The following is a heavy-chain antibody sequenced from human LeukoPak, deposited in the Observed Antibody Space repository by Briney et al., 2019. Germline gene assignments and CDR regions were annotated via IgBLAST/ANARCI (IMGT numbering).Heavy chain of an antibody. J-gene: IGHJ4*02. Sequence: SGTLSLTCAVSGGSISSSNWWSWIRQPPGKGLEWIGEIYHSGSTNYNPSLKSRVTISVDKSKNQFSLKLSSVTAADTAVYYCASRIVGGSGTFDYWGQGTLVTVSS. CDR2: IYHSGST. CDR1: GGSISSSNW. D-gene: IGHD2-15*01. V-gene: IGHV4-4*02. CDR3: ASRIVGGSGTFDY.